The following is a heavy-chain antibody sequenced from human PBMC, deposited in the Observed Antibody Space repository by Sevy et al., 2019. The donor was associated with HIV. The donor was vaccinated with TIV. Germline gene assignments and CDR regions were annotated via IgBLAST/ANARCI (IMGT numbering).Heavy chain of an antibody. CDR3: ARQRASSGYFYFDS. Sequence: SETLSLTCTVSDGSISSGDYYWSWIRQPPGKGLEWIGYIFYSGSTYFNPSLKSRVTISLDTSKNQFSLRLSSVTAADTAVFYCARQRASSGYFYFDSWGQGTLVTVSS. V-gene: IGHV4-30-4*01. CDR2: IFYSGST. J-gene: IGHJ4*02. D-gene: IGHD3-22*01. CDR1: DGSISSGDYY.